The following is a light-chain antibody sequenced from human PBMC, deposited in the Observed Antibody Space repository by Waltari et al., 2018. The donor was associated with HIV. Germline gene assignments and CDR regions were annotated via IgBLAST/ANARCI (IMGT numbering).Light chain of an antibody. CDR3: QVYDISDNSVV. CDR2: RNN. V-gene: IGLV3-9*01. J-gene: IGLJ2*01. Sequence: SYELTQELSVSVALGQTAGITCGGNNIGTKNVHWYQQRPGQAPWLVIYRNNHRPSEIPERFSGSNSGNTATLTISRAQAGDEADYYCQVYDISDNSVVFGGGTKLTVL. CDR1: NIGTKN.